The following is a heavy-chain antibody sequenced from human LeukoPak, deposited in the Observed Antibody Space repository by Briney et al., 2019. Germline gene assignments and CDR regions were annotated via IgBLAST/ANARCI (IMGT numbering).Heavy chain of an antibody. J-gene: IGHJ5*02. CDR1: GGSISSYY. CDR2: IYYSVST. Sequence: SETLSLTCTVSGGSISSYYWSWIRQPPGKGLEWIGYIYYSVSTNSNPSLKSRVTISVDTSTNKFSLKLSSVTAADTAVYYCARAGVEAAAAIAVGEAPDTNWFDPWGQGTLVTVSS. D-gene: IGHD6-13*01. V-gene: IGHV4-59*01. CDR3: ARAGVEAAAAIAVGEAPDTNWFDP.